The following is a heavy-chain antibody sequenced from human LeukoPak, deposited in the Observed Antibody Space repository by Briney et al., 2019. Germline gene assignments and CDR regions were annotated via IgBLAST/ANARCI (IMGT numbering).Heavy chain of an antibody. CDR2: ISGSGGST. CDR1: GFTFSSYA. J-gene: IGHJ4*02. Sequence: GGSLRLSCAASGFTFSSYAMSWVRQAPGKGLEWVSAISGSGGSTYYADSVKGRFTISRDNSKNTLYLQMNSLRAEGTAVYYCAKDEFGELLHPDYWGQGTLVTVSS. V-gene: IGHV3-23*01. D-gene: IGHD3-10*01. CDR3: AKDEFGELLHPDY.